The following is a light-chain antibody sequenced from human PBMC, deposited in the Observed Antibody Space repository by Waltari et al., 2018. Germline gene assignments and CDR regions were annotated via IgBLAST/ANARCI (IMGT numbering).Light chain of an antibody. CDR3: QQRSNRPPWT. CDR2: GAS. Sequence: EVVMTQSPATLSVSPGQRATLSCRASHNILINLAWYQHKPGLAPRLLVYGASTRAADIPARLRGSGSGTEFTLTISSLQSEDFAVYYCQQRSNRPPWTFGQGTRVEIK. V-gene: IGKV3-15*01. CDR1: HNILIN. J-gene: IGKJ1*01.